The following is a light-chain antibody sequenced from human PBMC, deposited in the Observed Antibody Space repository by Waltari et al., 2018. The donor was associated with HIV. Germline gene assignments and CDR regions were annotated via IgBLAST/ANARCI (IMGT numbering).Light chain of an antibody. Sequence: DVQLTHSPSFLSASVGYRVTITCRASQAINNYFARYQQKPGKAPKLLINLASALQSGVPSRFRGSGSGKEFTVTIRGWQPEVFATYYCQQADFYPVTFGGGTRVEIK. CDR1: QAINNY. V-gene: IGKV1-9*01. J-gene: IGKJ4*01. CDR3: QQADFYPVT. CDR2: LAS.